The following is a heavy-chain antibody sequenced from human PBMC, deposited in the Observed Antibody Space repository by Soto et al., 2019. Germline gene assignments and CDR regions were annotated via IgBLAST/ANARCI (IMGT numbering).Heavy chain of an antibody. CDR3: AKDLGPLRLLNYYFYGMDV. CDR2: IESGGST. Sequence: AGSLGLSSNASGFTVNSSYMSWVRQAPGMGLEWVAVIESGGSTHYADSVKGRFTISRDNSKNMIYLQLDTLRADDTAVYYCAKDLGPLRLLNYYFYGMDVWGQGTTVTVSS. CDR1: GFTVNSSY. J-gene: IGHJ6*02. V-gene: IGHV3-53*01. D-gene: IGHD2-15*01.